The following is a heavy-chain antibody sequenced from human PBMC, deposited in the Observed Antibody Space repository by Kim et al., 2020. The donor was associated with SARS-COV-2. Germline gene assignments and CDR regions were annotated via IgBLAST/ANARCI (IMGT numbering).Heavy chain of an antibody. J-gene: IGHJ6*03. Sequence: GGSLRLSCAASGFTFSSYAMSWVRQAPGKGLEWVSAISGSGGSTYYADSVKGRFTISRDNSKNTLYLQMNSLRAEDTAVYYCAKDGSRFVGYYYYYMDVWGKGTTVTVSS. CDR1: GFTFSSYA. D-gene: IGHD2-2*01. CDR3: AKDGSRFVGYYYYYMDV. CDR2: ISGSGGST. V-gene: IGHV3-23*01.